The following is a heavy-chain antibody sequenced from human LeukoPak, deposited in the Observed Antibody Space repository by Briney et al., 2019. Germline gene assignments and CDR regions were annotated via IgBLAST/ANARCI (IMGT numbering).Heavy chain of an antibody. J-gene: IGHJ3*02. D-gene: IGHD4-17*01. V-gene: IGHV3-7*01. CDR2: IKENGNEQ. CDR1: GFTVSAYA. CDR3: ARGPGDYDASDI. Sequence: PGGSLRLSCAASGFTVSAYAMAWVRQAPGKGPEWVAHIKENGNEQYYADSVKGRFTISRDNVKQSLCLQMNNLRVEDTAVYYCARGPGDYDASDIWGQGTMVTVSS.